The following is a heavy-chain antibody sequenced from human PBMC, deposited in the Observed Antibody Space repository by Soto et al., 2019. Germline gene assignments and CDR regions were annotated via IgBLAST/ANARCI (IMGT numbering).Heavy chain of an antibody. V-gene: IGHV4-59*01. D-gene: IGHD6-6*01. CDR2: IHYSGTT. J-gene: IGHJ5*02. Sequence: SETLSLTCTVSGGPINSYYWSWIRQPPGKGLELIGYIHYSGTTNYNPSLKSRVTISIDTSKNQFSLNLSSVTAADTAVYYCARRVAYSSSLFDPWGQGTLVTSPQ. CDR1: GGPINSYY. CDR3: ARRVAYSSSLFDP.